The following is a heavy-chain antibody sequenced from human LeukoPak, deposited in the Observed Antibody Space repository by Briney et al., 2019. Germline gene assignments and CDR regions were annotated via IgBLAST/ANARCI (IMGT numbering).Heavy chain of an antibody. CDR1: GGSIRSDY. V-gene: IGHV4-59*08. J-gene: IGHJ4*02. CDR2: IHYSGTT. Sequence: SETLSLTCTVSGGSIRSDYWTWIRQSPGKGLEWIGYIHYSGTTDYNPSLKSRVTISVDTSKNQFSLKLNSVTAADTRVYFCASGDFSGTHSSPFGYWGQGTLVTVSS. CDR3: ASGDFSGTHSSPFGY. D-gene: IGHD1-26*01.